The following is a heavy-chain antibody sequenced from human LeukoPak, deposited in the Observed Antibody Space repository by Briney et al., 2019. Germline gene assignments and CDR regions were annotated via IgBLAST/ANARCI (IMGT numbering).Heavy chain of an antibody. CDR2: IVGSGGST. J-gene: IGHJ4*02. D-gene: IGHD3-9*01. V-gene: IGHV3-23*01. CDR1: GLTFSNYA. CDR3: AKWGDYDILTGYYDSDY. Sequence: PGGSLRLSCAASGLTFSNYAMSWVRQAPGKGLEWVSAIVGSGGSTYYADSVKGRFTISRDNPKNTLYLQMNSLRAEDTAVYYCAKWGDYDILTGYYDSDYWGQGTLVTVSS.